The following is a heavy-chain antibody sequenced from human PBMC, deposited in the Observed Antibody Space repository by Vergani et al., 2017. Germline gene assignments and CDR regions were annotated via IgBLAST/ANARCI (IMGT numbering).Heavy chain of an antibody. Sequence: QVQLVQSGAEVKKPGSSVKVSCKASGGTFSSYAISWVRQAPGQGLEWMGGIIPIFGTVNYAQKFQGRVTITADESTSTAYMELSSLRSEDTAVYYCARSSSGGQLGHNYYYYYYMDVWGKGTTVTVSS. D-gene: IGHD6-6*01. J-gene: IGHJ6*03. CDR2: IIPIFGTV. CDR1: GGTFSSYA. CDR3: ARSSSGGQLGHNYYYYYYMDV. V-gene: IGHV1-69*01.